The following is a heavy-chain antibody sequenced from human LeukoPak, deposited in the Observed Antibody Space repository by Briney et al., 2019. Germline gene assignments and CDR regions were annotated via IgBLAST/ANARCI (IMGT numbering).Heavy chain of an antibody. CDR3: ARDRNSGYDYESESFDY. V-gene: IGHV1-18*01. J-gene: IGHJ4*02. Sequence: ASVKVSCKGVGYNFSTFGISWVRQAPGQGLEWMGWINAYDGDTKYVQNVQDRLTMTTDTSRSTAYMELRSLRSDDTAVYFCARDRNSGYDYESESFDYWGQGTLVTVSS. CDR1: GYNFSTFG. D-gene: IGHD5-12*01. CDR2: INAYDGDT.